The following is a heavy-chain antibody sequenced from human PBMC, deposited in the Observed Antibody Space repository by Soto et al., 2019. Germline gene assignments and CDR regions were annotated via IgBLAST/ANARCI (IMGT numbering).Heavy chain of an antibody. D-gene: IGHD3-9*01. Sequence: GASLKISCKGSGYSFTSYWIGWVRQMPGKGLEWMGIIYPGDSDTRYSPSFQGQVTISADKSISTAYLQWSSLKASDTAMYYCARLEGRSDKDPLYYYGMDVWGQGTTVTVSS. V-gene: IGHV5-51*01. J-gene: IGHJ6*02. CDR1: GYSFTSYW. CDR3: ARLEGRSDKDPLYYYGMDV. CDR2: IYPGDSDT.